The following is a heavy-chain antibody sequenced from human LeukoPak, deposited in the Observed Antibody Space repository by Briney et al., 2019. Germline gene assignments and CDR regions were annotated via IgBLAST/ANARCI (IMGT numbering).Heavy chain of an antibody. CDR2: ISGSGGST. CDR1: GFTFSSYA. J-gene: IGHJ4*02. Sequence: GGSLRLSCAASGFTFSSYAMSWVRQAPGKGLEWVSAISGSGGSTYYADSVKGRFTISRDNSKNILYLQMNSLRAEDTAVYYCAKDWMSTIINYFDYWGQGTLVTVSS. D-gene: IGHD5-12*01. V-gene: IGHV3-23*01. CDR3: AKDWMSTIINYFDY.